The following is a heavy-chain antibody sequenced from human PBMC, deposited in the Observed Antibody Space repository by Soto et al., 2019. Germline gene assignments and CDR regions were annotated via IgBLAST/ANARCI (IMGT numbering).Heavy chain of an antibody. V-gene: IGHV3-73*01. J-gene: IGHJ4*02. D-gene: IGHD4-17*01. CDR1: GFSFNDST. CDR3: SRHTGDYGDYLTAFDH. CDR2: IRSKAKSYAT. Sequence: EEQLVESGGGLVQPGGSLKLACAASGFSFNDSTIHWVRQASGRGLEWLGRIRSKAKSYATAYAASVRGRFSISRDDSKNTAYLLLNSLKPEDSAMYYCSRHTGDYGDYLTAFDHWGQGTLVSVSS.